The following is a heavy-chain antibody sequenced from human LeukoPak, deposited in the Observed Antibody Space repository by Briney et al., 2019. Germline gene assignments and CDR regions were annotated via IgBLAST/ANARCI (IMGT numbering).Heavy chain of an antibody. D-gene: IGHD3-10*01. CDR1: GGTFSSYA. CDR2: MNPNSGNT. Sequence: ASVKVSCKASGGTFSSYAISWVRQAPGQGLEWMGWMNPNSGNTGYAQKFQGRVTMTRNTSISTAYMELSSLRSEDTAVYYCARFTMVRGVIISPVWGQGTTVTVSS. CDR3: ARFTMVRGVIISPV. V-gene: IGHV1-8*02. J-gene: IGHJ6*02.